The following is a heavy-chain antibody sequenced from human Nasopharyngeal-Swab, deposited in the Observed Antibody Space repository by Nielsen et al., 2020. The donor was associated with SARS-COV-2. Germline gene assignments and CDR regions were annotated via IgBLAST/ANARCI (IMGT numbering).Heavy chain of an antibody. CDR3: TTDYYFDY. Sequence: GESLKISCAASGFIFSGSAMHWVRQASWQGLEWVVRIGDKDHNYATTYGAAVKGRFTISRDDSKNTAFLQMDSLKTEDTALYYCTTDYYFDYWGQGTLVTVSS. CDR1: GFIFSGSA. J-gene: IGHJ4*02. V-gene: IGHV3-73*01. CDR2: IGDKDHNYAT.